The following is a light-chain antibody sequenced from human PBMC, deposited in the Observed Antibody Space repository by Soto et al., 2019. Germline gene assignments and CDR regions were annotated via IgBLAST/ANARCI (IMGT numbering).Light chain of an antibody. Sequence: DIQMTQSPSTLSASVGDRVTITCRASQSISTWLAWYQQKPGKAPKLLISDASSLKSGVPSRFSGSGSATEFILTISNLQPDDFATYYCQQYNGYSRTFGQGTKVDIK. CDR1: QSISTW. J-gene: IGKJ1*01. V-gene: IGKV1-5*01. CDR3: QQYNGYSRT. CDR2: DAS.